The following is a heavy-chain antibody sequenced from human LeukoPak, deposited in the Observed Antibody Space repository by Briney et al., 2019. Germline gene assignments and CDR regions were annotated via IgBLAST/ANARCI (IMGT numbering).Heavy chain of an antibody. D-gene: IGHD3-16*02. Sequence: ASVKVSCKASGYTFTNYAMNWARQAPGQGLEWMGWIHPSTGNPTYAQGFTGRFVFSLDTSVSTTYLQISSLKAEDTAVYYCARAYQRLGELSLPDYWGQGTLVTVSS. CDR3: ARAYQRLGELSLPDY. CDR2: IHPSTGNP. V-gene: IGHV7-4-1*02. CDR1: GYTFTNYA. J-gene: IGHJ4*02.